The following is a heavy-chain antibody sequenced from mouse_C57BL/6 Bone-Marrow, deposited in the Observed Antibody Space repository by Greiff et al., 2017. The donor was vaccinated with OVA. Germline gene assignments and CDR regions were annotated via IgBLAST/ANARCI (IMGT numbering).Heavy chain of an antibody. CDR3: ARAGSSPLDGFDY. J-gene: IGHJ2*01. CDR2: IYPGDGDT. D-gene: IGHD1-1*01. V-gene: IGHV1-80*01. Sequence: QVQLKESGAELVKPGASVKISCKASGYAFSSYWMNWVKQRPGKGLEWIGQIYPGDGDTNYNGKFKGKATLTADKSSSTAYMQLSSLTSEDSAVYFCARAGSSPLDGFDYWGQGTTLTVSS. CDR1: GYAFSSYW.